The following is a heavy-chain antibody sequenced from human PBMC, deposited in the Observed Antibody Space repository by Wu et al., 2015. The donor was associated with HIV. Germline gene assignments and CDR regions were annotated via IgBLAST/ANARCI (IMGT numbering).Heavy chain of an antibody. D-gene: IGHD3-3*01. J-gene: IGHJ6*03. CDR2: MNPNSGNT. CDR1: GYTFTSYD. V-gene: IGHV1-8*01. Sequence: QVQLVQSGAEVKKPGASVKVSCKASGYTFTSYDINWVRQATGQGLEWMGWMNPNSGNTGYAQKFQGRVTMTRNTSISTAYMELSSLRSEDTAVYYCARGSRVTIFGVVGVGYMDVWGKGTTVTGLL. CDR3: ARGSRVTIFGVVGVGYMDV.